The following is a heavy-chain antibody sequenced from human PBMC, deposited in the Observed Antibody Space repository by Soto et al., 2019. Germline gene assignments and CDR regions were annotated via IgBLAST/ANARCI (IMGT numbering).Heavy chain of an antibody. CDR1: GGTFSSYA. CDR2: IIPIFGTA. J-gene: IGHJ6*02. D-gene: IGHD3-22*01. CDR3: ARGRITMVVLCDNYYCGLDV. V-gene: IGHV1-69*14. Sequence: QVQLVQSGAEVKKPGSSVKVSCKASGGTFSSYAISWVRQAPGQGLEWMGGIIPIFGTANYAQKFQGRVTITADKATGTAYMVMGSRTGKDYAVYCCARGRITMVVLCDNYYCGLDVWGQGATVTVSS.